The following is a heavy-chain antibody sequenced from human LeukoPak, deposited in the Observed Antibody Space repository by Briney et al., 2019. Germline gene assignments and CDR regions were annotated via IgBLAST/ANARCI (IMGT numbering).Heavy chain of an antibody. CDR2: INPNSGGT. V-gene: IGHV1-2*06. CDR1: GYTFTGYY. Sequence: ASVKVSCKASGYTFTGYYMHWVRQAPGQGLEWMGRINPNSGGTNYAQKFQGRVTMTRDTSISTAYMELSRLRSDDTAVHYCARERVRGYYDSSGYPLDYWGQGTLVTVSS. D-gene: IGHD3-22*01. CDR3: ARERVRGYYDSSGYPLDY. J-gene: IGHJ4*02.